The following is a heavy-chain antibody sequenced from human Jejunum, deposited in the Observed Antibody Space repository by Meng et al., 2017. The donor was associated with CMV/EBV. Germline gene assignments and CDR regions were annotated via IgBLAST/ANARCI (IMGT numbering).Heavy chain of an antibody. CDR1: GFAFSTYA. CDR3: ARDLVAATAPNN. J-gene: IGHJ4*02. V-gene: IGHV3-21*01. D-gene: IGHD1-26*01. CDR2: IDATSTYI. Sequence: CADTGFAFSTYAMNWVRQAPGKGLEWVSSIDATSTYIYYADSLKGRFTISRDNAKNSLYLQMNSLRAEDTAVYYCARDLVAATAPNNWGQGTLVTVSS.